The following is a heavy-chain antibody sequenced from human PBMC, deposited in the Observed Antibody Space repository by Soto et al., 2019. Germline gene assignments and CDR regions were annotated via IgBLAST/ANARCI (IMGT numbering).Heavy chain of an antibody. J-gene: IGHJ3*02. CDR3: AKGWELLVRATFNI. CDR2: ISYDGSNK. V-gene: IGHV3-30*18. Sequence: QVQLVESGGGVVQPGRSLRLSCAASGFTFSTYGMHWVRQAPGKGLEWVAVISYDGSNKYYADSVKGRFTISRDNSKNPLYLQMNSLRAEDTAVYYCAKGWELLVRATFNIWGQGTMVTVSS. D-gene: IGHD1-26*01. CDR1: GFTFSTYG.